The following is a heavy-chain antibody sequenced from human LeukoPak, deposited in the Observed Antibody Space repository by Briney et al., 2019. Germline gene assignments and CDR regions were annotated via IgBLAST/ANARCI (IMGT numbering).Heavy chain of an antibody. V-gene: IGHV1-69*08. D-gene: IGHD1-26*01. J-gene: IGHJ6*02. CDR3: ARESGSYGDYYYYGMDV. Sequence: ASVKVSCKASGGTFSSYTVSWVRQAPGQGLERMGRIIPSLDRANYAQRFQGRVTITADKSTSTTYMELSSLRCEDTAVYYCARESGSYGDYYYYGMDVWGQGTTVTVSS. CDR2: IIPSLDRA. CDR1: GGTFSSYT.